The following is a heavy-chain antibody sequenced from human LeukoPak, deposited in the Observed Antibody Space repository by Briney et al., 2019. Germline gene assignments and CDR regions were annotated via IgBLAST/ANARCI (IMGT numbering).Heavy chain of an antibody. CDR1: GFTFSSYA. Sequence: GGSLRLSCAASGFTFSSYAMSWVRQAPGKGLEWVSAISGSGGSTYYADSVKGRFTISRDNSKNTLYLQMNSLRAEDTAVYYCAKGDIVVVPAALDYWGQGTLVTVSP. V-gene: IGHV3-23*01. CDR3: AKGDIVVVPAALDY. CDR2: ISGSGGST. D-gene: IGHD2-2*01. J-gene: IGHJ4*02.